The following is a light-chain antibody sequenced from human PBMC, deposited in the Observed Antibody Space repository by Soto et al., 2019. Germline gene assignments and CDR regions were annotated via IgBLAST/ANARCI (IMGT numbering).Light chain of an antibody. Sequence: EIVLTQSAGTLSLSPGARATLSCRASQTVSGSYLAWFQQKPGQAPRLLIYDASTRAAGVPDRFSGSGSGTDFSLTINRLEPEDFAVYYWQHYGSSPWTFGQGTKVEIK. CDR3: QHYGSSPWT. V-gene: IGKV3-20*01. J-gene: IGKJ1*01. CDR1: QTVSGSY. CDR2: DAS.